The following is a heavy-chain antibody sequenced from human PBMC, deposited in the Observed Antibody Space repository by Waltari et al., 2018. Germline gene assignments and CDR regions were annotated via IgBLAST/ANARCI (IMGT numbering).Heavy chain of an antibody. CDR1: GFTFSSYS. CDR2: SSSSSSYI. J-gene: IGHJ4*02. Sequence: EVQLVESGGGLVKPGGSLRLSCAASGFTFSSYSMNWVRQAPGKGLEVVSSSSSSSSYIYYADSVKGRFTISRDNAKNSLYLQMNSLRAEDTAVYYCARDSPQYSSWGQGTLVTVSS. CDR3: ARDSPQYSS. D-gene: IGHD6-13*01. V-gene: IGHV3-21*01.